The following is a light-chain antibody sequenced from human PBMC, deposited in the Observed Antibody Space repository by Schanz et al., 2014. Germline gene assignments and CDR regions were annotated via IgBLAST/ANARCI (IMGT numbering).Light chain of an antibody. CDR3: LQDYNYPLT. CDR1: QDIRKS. CDR2: GAS. J-gene: IGKJ4*01. Sequence: DIQMTQSPSSLSAFVGDRVTITCQASQDIRKSLNWYQQKPGKAPKLLIYGASNLEAGVPSRFSGSGSGTDFTLTISSLQPEDFATYYCLQDYNYPLTFGGGTKVEIK. V-gene: IGKV1-33*01.